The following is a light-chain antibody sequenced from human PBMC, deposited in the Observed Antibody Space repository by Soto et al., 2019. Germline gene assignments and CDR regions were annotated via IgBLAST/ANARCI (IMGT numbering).Light chain of an antibody. J-gene: IGKJ2*01. Sequence: EIVLTQSPGALSLSPGERATLSCRASQIISTDSLAWYQHKPGQAPRLLIYATSSRATGIPDRFSGSGSGTDFTLTISRLEPEDFAVYYCQHNSFGQGTRLEIK. CDR3: QHNS. CDR2: ATS. CDR1: QIISTDS. V-gene: IGKV3-20*01.